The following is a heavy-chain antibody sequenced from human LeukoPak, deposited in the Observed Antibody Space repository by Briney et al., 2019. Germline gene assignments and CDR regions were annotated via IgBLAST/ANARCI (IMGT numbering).Heavy chain of an antibody. Sequence: ASVKVSCKASGYTFTVYYMHWVRQAPGQGLEWMGWINPNSGGTNYAQKFQGRVTMTRDTSISTAYMELSRLRSDDTAVYYCARSLFPIMITFGGVSGGNYWGQGTLVTVSS. J-gene: IGHJ4*02. CDR1: GYTFTVYY. D-gene: IGHD3-16*01. V-gene: IGHV1-2*02. CDR3: ARSLFPIMITFGGVSGGNY. CDR2: INPNSGGT.